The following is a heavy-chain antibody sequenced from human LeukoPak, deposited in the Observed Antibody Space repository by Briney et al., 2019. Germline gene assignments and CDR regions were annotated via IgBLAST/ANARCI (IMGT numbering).Heavy chain of an antibody. D-gene: IGHD3-9*01. CDR3: ARVSAGVLTGYYINNPYFDY. Sequence: QPGGSLRLSCAASGFTFRTYNMNWVRQAPGKGLEWVSYITSGGTTIYYADSVKGRFTISRDNAKNSLYLQMNSLRAEDTAVYYCARVSAGVLTGYYINNPYFDYWGQGTLVTVSS. CDR2: ITSGGTTI. J-gene: IGHJ4*02. CDR1: GFTFRTYN. V-gene: IGHV3-48*01.